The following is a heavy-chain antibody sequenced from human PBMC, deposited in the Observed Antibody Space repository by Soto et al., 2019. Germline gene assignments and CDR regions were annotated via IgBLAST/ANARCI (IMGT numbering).Heavy chain of an antibody. CDR1: GGSISSGGYD. CDR3: ARRSLDYYGSGSQHWDY. CDR2: ISCSGST. J-gene: IGHJ4*02. D-gene: IGHD3-10*01. Sequence: QVQLQESGPGLVKPSQTLSLTCTVSGGSISSGGYDWSWIRQHPGTGLEGIGYISCSGSTYYNPSLKSRATISVDTSTNQFFLKLSSVTAADTAVYYWARRSLDYYGSGSQHWDYWGQGTLVTVSS. V-gene: IGHV4-31*03.